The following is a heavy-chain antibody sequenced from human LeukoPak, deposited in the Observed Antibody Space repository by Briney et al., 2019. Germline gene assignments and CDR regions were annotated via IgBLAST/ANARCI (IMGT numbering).Heavy chain of an antibody. J-gene: IGHJ3*02. CDR1: GFTFSTYW. D-gene: IGHD4-17*01. CDR2: IDSDGSST. CDR3: ARGYGETAHSRRAFDI. Sequence: GGSLRLSCAASGFTFSTYWVHWVRQAPGKGLVWVSRIDSDGSSTSYADSVKGRFTISRDNAKNTLYLQMNSLRAEDAAVYYCARGYGETAHSRRAFDIWGQGTMVTVSS. V-gene: IGHV3-74*01.